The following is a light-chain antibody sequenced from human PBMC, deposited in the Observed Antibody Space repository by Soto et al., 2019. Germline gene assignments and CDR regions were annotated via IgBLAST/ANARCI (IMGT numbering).Light chain of an antibody. V-gene: IGKV3-20*01. CDR3: QQYGSSRT. CDR1: QSVSSSY. J-gene: IGKJ1*01. CDR2: GAS. Sequence: ESVLTQSAGTLSLSPGERATLSCRASQSVSSSYLAWYQQKPGQAPRLLIYGASSRATGIPDRFSGSGSGTDFTLTISRLEPEDFAVYYCQQYGSSRTFGQGTKV.